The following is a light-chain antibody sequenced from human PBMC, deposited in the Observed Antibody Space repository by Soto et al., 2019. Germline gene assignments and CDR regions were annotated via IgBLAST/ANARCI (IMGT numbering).Light chain of an antibody. CDR2: AAS. J-gene: IGKJ1*01. Sequence: DIQLTQSPSFLSASVGDRVTITCRASEGISSYVAWYQQKPGKAPELLIYAASTLQSGVPSRFSGSGSGTAFTLTISSLQHEDFATFYCQQLNGYPPWTFGQGTKVEIK. V-gene: IGKV1-9*01. CDR3: QQLNGYPPWT. CDR1: EGISSY.